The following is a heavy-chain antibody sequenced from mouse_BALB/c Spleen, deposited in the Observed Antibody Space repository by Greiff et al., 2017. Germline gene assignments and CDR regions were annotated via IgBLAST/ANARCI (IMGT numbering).Heavy chain of an antibody. V-gene: IGHV1S137*01. J-gene: IGHJ4*01. CDR3: ARLTTVVAPYAMDY. Sequence: QVQLKESGAELVRPGVSVKISCKGSGYTFTDYAMHWVKQSHAKSLEWIGVISTYYGDASYNQKFKGKATMTVDKSSSTAYMELARLTSEDSAIYYCARLTTVVAPYAMDYWGQGTSVTVSS. CDR1: GYTFTDYA. CDR2: ISTYYGDA. D-gene: IGHD1-1*01.